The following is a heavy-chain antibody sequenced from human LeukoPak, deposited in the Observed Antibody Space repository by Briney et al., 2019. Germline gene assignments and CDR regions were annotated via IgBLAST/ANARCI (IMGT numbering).Heavy chain of an antibody. Sequence: PGGSLRLSCTASGLTLSSFAMSWVRQAPGKGLEWVSAMSGSGRSTYYADTVRGRFTVSRDNSKNTLYLQMNSLRAEDTALYYCAKMKGATYHYYYAMDVWGKGTTVAVSS. CDR3: AKMKGATYHYYYAMDV. CDR2: MSGSGRST. CDR1: GLTLSSFA. V-gene: IGHV3-23*01. J-gene: IGHJ6*04. D-gene: IGHD5-24*01.